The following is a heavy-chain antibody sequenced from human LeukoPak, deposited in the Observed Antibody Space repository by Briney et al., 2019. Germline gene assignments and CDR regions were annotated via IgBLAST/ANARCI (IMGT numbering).Heavy chain of an antibody. CDR1: GGSISSSSYY. J-gene: IGHJ4*02. V-gene: IGHV4-39*02. CDR2: IYYSGST. CDR3: ARDTPNSSGYYFDY. D-gene: IGHD3-22*01. Sequence: ASETLSLTCTLSGGSISSSSYYWGWIRQPPGKWLEWIGSIYYSGSTYYNPSLKSRVTISVDTSKNQFSLKLSSVTAADTAVYYCARDTPNSSGYYFDYWGQGTLVTFSA.